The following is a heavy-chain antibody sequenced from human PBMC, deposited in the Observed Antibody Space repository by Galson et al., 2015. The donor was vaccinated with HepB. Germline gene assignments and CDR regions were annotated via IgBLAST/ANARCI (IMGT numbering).Heavy chain of an antibody. CDR1: GFTFSNYY. Sequence: SLRLSCAASGFTFSNYYMHWVRQAPGKGLEWVAVISYDGSNKYYADSVKGRFTISRDNSKNTLYLQMNSLRAEDTAVYYCARAGSYDAFDIWGQGTMVTVSS. V-gene: IGHV3-30*04. D-gene: IGHD1-26*01. CDR3: ARAGSYDAFDI. J-gene: IGHJ3*02. CDR2: ISYDGSNK.